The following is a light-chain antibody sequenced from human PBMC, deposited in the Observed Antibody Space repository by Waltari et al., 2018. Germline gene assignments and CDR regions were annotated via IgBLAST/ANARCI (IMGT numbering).Light chain of an antibody. CDR1: SSNIGSNA. J-gene: IGLJ2*01. CDR3: ASWDDSLNGVV. Sequence: QSVLTQPPSASGTPRQGVTISCSGSSSNIGSNAVNWYQQHTGTAPNLLVNSNNKRPSVVPARFSRSKSGPSASLAISGLQSEDEADYYCASWDDSLNGVVFGGGTKLTVL. V-gene: IGLV1-44*01. CDR2: SNN.